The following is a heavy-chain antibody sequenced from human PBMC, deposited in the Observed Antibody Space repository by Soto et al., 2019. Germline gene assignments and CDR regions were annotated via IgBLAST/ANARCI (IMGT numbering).Heavy chain of an antibody. V-gene: IGHV4-31*03. CDR2: IYYSGST. CDR1: GGSISTGVYY. J-gene: IGHJ4*02. D-gene: IGHD2-21*01. CDR3: ARLFWVIRGLDY. Sequence: QVHLQESGPGLVKPSQTLSLTCTVSGGSISTGVYYWSWIRQLPGKGLEWIAYIYYSGSTYSNPSLKSRVIMSVDTSKNQFSLKLTSVTAADTAVYYCARLFWVIRGLDYWGKGTLVTVSS.